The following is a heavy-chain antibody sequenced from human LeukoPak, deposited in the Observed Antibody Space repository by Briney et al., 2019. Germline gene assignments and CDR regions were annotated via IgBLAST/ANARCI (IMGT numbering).Heavy chain of an antibody. V-gene: IGHV4-39*07. CDR1: GGSISSSSYY. CDR3: ARVKGANYYDSSGYYYGDFYL. CDR2: IYYSGST. Sequence: SETLSLTCTVSGGSISSSSYYWGWIRQPPGKGLEWIGSIYYSGSTYYNPSLKSRVTISVDTSKNQFSLKLSSVTAADTAVYYCARVKGANYYDSSGYYYGDFYLWGQGTLVTVSS. D-gene: IGHD3-22*01. J-gene: IGHJ5*02.